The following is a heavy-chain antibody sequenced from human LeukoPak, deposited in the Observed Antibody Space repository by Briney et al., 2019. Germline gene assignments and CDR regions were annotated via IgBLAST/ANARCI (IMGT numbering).Heavy chain of an antibody. V-gene: IGHV4-59*01. Sequence: PSETLSLTCTVSGGSISSYYWSWIRQPPGKGLEWIGYIYYSGSTNYNPSLKSRVTISVDTSKNQFSLKLSSVTAADTAVYYCARWPSSSAGLDYWGQGTLVTVSS. D-gene: IGHD6-6*01. J-gene: IGHJ4*02. CDR1: GGSISSYY. CDR2: IYYSGST. CDR3: ARWPSSSAGLDY.